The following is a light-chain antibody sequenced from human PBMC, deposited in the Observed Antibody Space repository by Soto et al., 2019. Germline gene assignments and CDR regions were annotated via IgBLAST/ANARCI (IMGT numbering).Light chain of an antibody. CDR1: QNIGPW. Sequence: DIQMTQSPSTLSASVGDRVTITCRASQNIGPWVAWYQQRPGNAPKLLIQKASSLESGVPSMFSGSGSGTEYTLTINGLQPDDFATYYCQLYNTGTLFGQGTKLEIK. J-gene: IGKJ2*01. CDR2: KAS. CDR3: QLYNTGTL. V-gene: IGKV1-5*03.